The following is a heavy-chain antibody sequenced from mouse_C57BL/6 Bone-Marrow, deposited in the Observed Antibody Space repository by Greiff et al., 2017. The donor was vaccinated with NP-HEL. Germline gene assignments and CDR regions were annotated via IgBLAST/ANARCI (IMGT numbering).Heavy chain of an antibody. CDR3: ASEGMDY. CDR1: GYSITSGYY. V-gene: IGHV3-6*01. Sequence: EVQLQQSGPGLVKPSQSLSLTCSVTGYSITSGYYWNWIRQLPGNKLEWMGNRSYDGSNNYKPSLKNRIPITRDTSKNQFFLKLNSVTTEDTATSFCASEGMDYWGQGTSVTVSS. CDR2: RSYDGSN. J-gene: IGHJ4*01.